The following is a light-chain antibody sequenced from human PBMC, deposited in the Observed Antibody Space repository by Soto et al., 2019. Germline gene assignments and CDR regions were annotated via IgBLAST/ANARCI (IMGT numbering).Light chain of an antibody. CDR3: PQDINYPWT. CDR1: QGIGHA. J-gene: IGKJ1*01. Sequence: AIQMTQSPSSLSASVGARGTISYRASQGIGHAVGGSQQKPGKPPKVLSYGASNLQSGVPPRFTCSGSGTDFTLAISSLQPEDSETYYCPQDINYPWTFGQGTKVDIK. V-gene: IGKV1-6*01. CDR2: GAS.